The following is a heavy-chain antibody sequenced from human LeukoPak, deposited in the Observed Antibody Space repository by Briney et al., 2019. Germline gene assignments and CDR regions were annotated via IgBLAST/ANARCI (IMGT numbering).Heavy chain of an antibody. J-gene: IGHJ4*02. Sequence: GGSRRLSWELYGSALGDNWTTWVRQVPGKGLEWVAYIKQDGSTRDYVDSVKGRFTISRDNSKNSLYLQMNSLRAEDTAVYYCARGGWSLYYWGQGTLVTVSS. CDR2: IKQDGSTR. D-gene: IGHD6-19*01. CDR3: ARGGWSLYY. V-gene: IGHV3-7*04. CDR1: GSALGDNW.